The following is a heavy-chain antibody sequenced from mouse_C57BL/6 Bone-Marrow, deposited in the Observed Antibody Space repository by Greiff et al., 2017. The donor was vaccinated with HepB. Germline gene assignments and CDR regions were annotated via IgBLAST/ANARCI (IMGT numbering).Heavy chain of an antibody. CDR1: GYTFTSYG. V-gene: IGHV1-81*01. D-gene: IGHD1-1*01. CDR3: ARCGSSPFDY. CDR2: IYPRSGNT. J-gene: IGHJ2*01. Sequence: VKVVESGAELARPGASVKLSCKASGYTFTSYGISWVKQRTGQGLEWIGEIYPRSGNTYYNEKFKGKATLTADKSSSTAYMELRSLTSEDSAVYFCARCGSSPFDYWGQGTTLTVSS.